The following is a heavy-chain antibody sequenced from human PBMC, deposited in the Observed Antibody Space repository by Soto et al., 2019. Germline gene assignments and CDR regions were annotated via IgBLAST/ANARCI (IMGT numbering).Heavy chain of an antibody. CDR1: GGTFSSYT. J-gene: IGHJ4*02. V-gene: IGHV1-69*08. D-gene: IGHD3-10*01. Sequence: QVQLVQSGAEVKKPGSSVKVSCKASGGTFSSYTISWVRQAPGQGLEWMGRIIPILGIANYAQKFQGRVTITADKSTRKAYMELSSLRSEDTAVYYCERENYGDGPAGYWGQGTLVTVSS. CDR3: ERENYGDGPAGY. CDR2: IIPILGIA.